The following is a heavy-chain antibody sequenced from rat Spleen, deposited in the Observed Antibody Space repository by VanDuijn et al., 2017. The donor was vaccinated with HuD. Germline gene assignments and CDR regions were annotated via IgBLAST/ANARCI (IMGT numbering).Heavy chain of an antibody. D-gene: IGHD1-12*03. Sequence: EVQLVESGGGLVQPGRSLKLSCAASGFTFSNYGMAWVRQAPTKGLEWVATISYDGSSTYYRDSVKGRFTISRDNAKSTLYLQMDSLRSEDTATYYCTRYWGRVMDAWGQGVMVTVSS. V-gene: IGHV5-29*01. CDR3: TRYWGRVMDA. CDR2: ISYDGSST. CDR1: GFTFSNYG. J-gene: IGHJ2*01.